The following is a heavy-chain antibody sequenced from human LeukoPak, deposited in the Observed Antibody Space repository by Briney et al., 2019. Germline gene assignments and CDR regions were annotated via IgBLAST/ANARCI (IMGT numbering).Heavy chain of an antibody. V-gene: IGHV4-30-4*01. CDR1: GGSISSGDYY. CDR3: AREPIVATLYGMDV. Sequence: SETLSLTCTVSGGSISSGDYYWSWIRQPPGKGLEWIGYIYYSGSTYYNPSLKSRVTISVDTSKNQFSLKLSSVTAADTAVYYCAREPIVATLYGMDVWGQGTTVTVSS. J-gene: IGHJ6*02. CDR2: IYYSGST. D-gene: IGHD5-12*01.